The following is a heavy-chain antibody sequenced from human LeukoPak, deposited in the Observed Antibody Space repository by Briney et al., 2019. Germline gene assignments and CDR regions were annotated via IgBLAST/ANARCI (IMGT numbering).Heavy chain of an antibody. CDR3: GDLGSAGTDH. V-gene: IGHV3-72*01. Sequence: GGSLRLSCAASGFTFSPHYMDWVRQSPGQGLEWVGLIRNKANGYTTIYAASVKGRFTISRDDSKNSVYLQMDSLKTEDTAVYYCGDLGSAGTDHWGQGTLATVSS. CDR1: GFTFSPHY. D-gene: IGHD3-10*01. CDR2: IRNKANGYTT. J-gene: IGHJ4*02.